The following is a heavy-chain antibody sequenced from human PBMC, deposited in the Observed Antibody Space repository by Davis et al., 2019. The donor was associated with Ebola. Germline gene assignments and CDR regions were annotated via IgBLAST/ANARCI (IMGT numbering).Heavy chain of an antibody. CDR1: GYGFANYW. CDR3: ARQESLYGWIDH. J-gene: IGHJ4*02. D-gene: IGHD3-10*01. Sequence: GESLKISCKGSGYGFANYWIAWVRQTPGKGLEWMGVIYAGDSDTRYSPSFEGQVTISVDRSITTAYLQWSSLKASDTATYYCARQESLYGWIDHWGQGTLVTVSS. CDR2: IYAGDSDT. V-gene: IGHV5-51*01.